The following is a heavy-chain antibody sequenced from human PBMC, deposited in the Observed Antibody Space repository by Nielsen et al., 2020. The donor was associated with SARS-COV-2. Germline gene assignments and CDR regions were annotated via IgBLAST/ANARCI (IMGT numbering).Heavy chain of an antibody. Sequence: GSLRLSCSASGFTFSSTWMDWVRQAPGQGLVWVSRINPSGSGTAYADSVKGRFAVSRDNAENTVVLQIHSLRVEDTAVYYCAGGADFWSGTQRYYMDVWGKGPRSPSP. D-gene: IGHD3-3*01. CDR3: AGGADFWSGTQRYYMDV. J-gene: IGHJ6*03. V-gene: IGHV3-74*01. CDR1: GFTFSSTW. CDR2: INPSGSGT.